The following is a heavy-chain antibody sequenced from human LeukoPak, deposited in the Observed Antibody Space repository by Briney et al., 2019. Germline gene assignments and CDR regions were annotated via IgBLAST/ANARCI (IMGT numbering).Heavy chain of an antibody. CDR1: GFTFSHYW. D-gene: IGHD3-10*01. Sequence: GGSLRLSCAASGFTFSHYWMSWVRQAPGKGLEWVANIKQDGSEKYYVDSVKGRFTISRDNAKNSLYLQMNSLRAEDTAVYYCARGPRRVWFGGLRGGNWFDPWGQGTLVTVSS. V-gene: IGHV3-7*01. J-gene: IGHJ5*02. CDR2: IKQDGSEK. CDR3: ARGPRRVWFGGLRGGNWFDP.